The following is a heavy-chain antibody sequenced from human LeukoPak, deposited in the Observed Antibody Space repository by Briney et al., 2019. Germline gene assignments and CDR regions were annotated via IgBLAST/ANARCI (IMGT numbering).Heavy chain of an antibody. D-gene: IGHD4/OR15-4a*01. J-gene: IGHJ6*02. CDR1: GYTLTGYY. V-gene: IGHV1-2*04. Sequence: ASVKVSCKASGYTLTGYYMHWVRQAPGQGLEWMGWINPNSGGTNYAQKFQGWVTMTRDTSISTAYMEPSRLRSDDTAVYYCARGRIQTMGFYYYYGMDVWGQGTTVTVSS. CDR3: ARGRIQTMGFYYYYGMDV. CDR2: INPNSGGT.